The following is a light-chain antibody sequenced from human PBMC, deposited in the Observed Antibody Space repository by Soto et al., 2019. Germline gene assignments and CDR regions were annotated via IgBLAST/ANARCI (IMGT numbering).Light chain of an antibody. J-gene: IGLJ1*01. V-gene: IGLV1-40*01. CDR3: QSYDNSLTGAYV. CDR1: TSNIGAGFD. Sequence: QYVLTQPPSVSGAPGQGVTISCTGSTSNIGAGFDVHWYQQFPGTAPKLLIYDNNNRPSGVPARFSGSKSGTSASLAITGLLAEDEADYYCQSYDNSLTGAYVFGTGTKLTVL. CDR2: DNN.